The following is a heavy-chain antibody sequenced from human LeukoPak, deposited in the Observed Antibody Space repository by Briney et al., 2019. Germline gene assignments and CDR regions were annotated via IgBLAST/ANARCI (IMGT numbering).Heavy chain of an antibody. CDR2: ISYDGSDK. Sequence: GGSLRLSCAASQFTFSYYAMHWVRQAPGKGLEWVAIISYDGSDKYYADSVEGRFTIFRDNSKNTQYLQMNSLRAEDTAVYYCARDANWGEIDYWGQGTLVTVSS. J-gene: IGHJ4*02. CDR1: QFTFSYYA. V-gene: IGHV3-30-3*01. D-gene: IGHD7-27*01. CDR3: ARDANWGEIDY.